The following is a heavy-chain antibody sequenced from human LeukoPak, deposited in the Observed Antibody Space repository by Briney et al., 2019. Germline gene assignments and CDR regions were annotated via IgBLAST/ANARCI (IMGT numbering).Heavy chain of an antibody. V-gene: IGHV1-69*05. CDR1: GVTFSRLV. CDR2: IIPIFGTA. D-gene: IGHD1-1*01. CDR3: ARVKYYGPTGGSFYMDV. J-gene: IGHJ6*03. Sequence: SVKVSCKASGVTFSRLVVSWVRQAPGQGLEWMGGIIPIFGTANYAQKFQGRVTITTDESTSTAYMELSSLRSEDTAVYYCARVKYYGPTGGSFYMDVWGKGTTVTVSS.